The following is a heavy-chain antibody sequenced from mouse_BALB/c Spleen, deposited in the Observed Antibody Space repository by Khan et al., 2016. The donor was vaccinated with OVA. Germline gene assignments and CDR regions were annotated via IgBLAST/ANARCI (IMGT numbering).Heavy chain of an antibody. J-gene: IGHJ3*01. V-gene: IGHV2-2*02. CDR3: ARNYDYDEGLVY. D-gene: IGHD2-4*01. Sequence: VQLLETGPGLVQPSQSLSITCTVSGFSLTSYGIHWVRQSPGKGLEWLGVIWSGGSTDYDAAFISRLSISKDNSKSQVFFKMNSLQSNDTAIYYCARNYDYDEGLVYWGQGTLVTVSA. CDR2: IWSGGST. CDR1: GFSLTSYG.